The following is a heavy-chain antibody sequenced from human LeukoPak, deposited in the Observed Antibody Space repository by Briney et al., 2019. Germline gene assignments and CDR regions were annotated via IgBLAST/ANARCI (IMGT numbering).Heavy chain of an antibody. D-gene: IGHD2-15*01. CDR2: ISSDGGST. CDR3: AGAIRIAFDI. Sequence: GGSLRLSCAASGFTFSSYAMSWVRQAPGKGLEWVSHISSDGGSTYYADSVKGRFTISRDNSKNTLYLQMNSLRAEDTAVYYCAGAIRIAFDIWGQGTMVTVSS. V-gene: IGHV3-23*01. J-gene: IGHJ3*02. CDR1: GFTFSSYA.